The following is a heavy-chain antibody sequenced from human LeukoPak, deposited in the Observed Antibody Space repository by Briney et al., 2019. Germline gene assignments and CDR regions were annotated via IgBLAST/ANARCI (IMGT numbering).Heavy chain of an antibody. Sequence: PGGSLRLSCAASGFTFSKYAMSWVRQAPGKGLEWVSAISSTGDDTYYADSVKGRFTVSRDNSKNTLYLQMGSLRAADTAVYYCARWTRYSSTWFFDYWGQGTLATVSS. J-gene: IGHJ4*02. D-gene: IGHD6-13*01. V-gene: IGHV3-23*01. CDR2: ISSTGDDT. CDR1: GFTFSKYA. CDR3: ARWTRYSSTWFFDY.